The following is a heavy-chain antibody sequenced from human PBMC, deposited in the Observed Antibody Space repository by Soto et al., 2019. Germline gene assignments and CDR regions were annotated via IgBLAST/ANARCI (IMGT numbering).Heavy chain of an antibody. CDR1: GGSIGSSIYY. Sequence: SETLCLTCTVSGGSIGSSIYYWVLIRQPPGKGLEWIGYIYYSGSTYYNPSLKSRVTISVDTSKNQFSLKLSSVTAADTAVYYCARDGATTDYFDYWGQGTLVTVSS. V-gene: IGHV4-31*03. D-gene: IGHD1-7*01. CDR3: ARDGATTDYFDY. CDR2: IYYSGST. J-gene: IGHJ4*02.